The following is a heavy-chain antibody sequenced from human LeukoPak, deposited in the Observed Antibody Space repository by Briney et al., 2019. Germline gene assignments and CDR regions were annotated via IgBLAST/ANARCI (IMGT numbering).Heavy chain of an antibody. Sequence: SETLSLTCAVYGGSFSGYYWSWIRQPPGKGLEWIGETNHSGSTNYNPSLKSRVTISVDTSKNQFSLKLSSVTAADTAVYYCARAGDYDREIDYWGQGTLVTVSS. CDR2: TNHSGST. V-gene: IGHV4-34*01. D-gene: IGHD3-22*01. J-gene: IGHJ4*02. CDR1: GGSFSGYY. CDR3: ARAGDYDREIDY.